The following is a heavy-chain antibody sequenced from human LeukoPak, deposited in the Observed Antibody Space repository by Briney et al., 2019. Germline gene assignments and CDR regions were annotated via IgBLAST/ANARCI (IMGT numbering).Heavy chain of an antibody. V-gene: IGHV4-59*08. Sequence: KPSETLSLTCTVSGGSLSNYFWSWIRQPPGKGLEWIGYIYYSGSTSYNPSLKSRVTISVDTSKNQFSLKLSSVTAADTAVYYCARRNGWYYGSGFSYGYWGQGSLVTVSS. CDR1: GGSLSNYF. CDR3: ARRNGWYYGSGFSYGY. J-gene: IGHJ4*02. CDR2: IYYSGST. D-gene: IGHD3-10*01.